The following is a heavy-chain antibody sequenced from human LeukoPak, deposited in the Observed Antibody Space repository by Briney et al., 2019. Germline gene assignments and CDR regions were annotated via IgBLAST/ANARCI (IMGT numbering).Heavy chain of an antibody. CDR2: MNPNSGNT. V-gene: IGHV1-8*02. CDR1: GGTFSSYA. Sequence: ASVKVSCKASGGTFSSYAINWVRQATGQGLEWMGWMNPNSGNTGYAQKFQGRVTMTRNTSISTAYMELSSLRSEDTAVYYCARVWKRDGSYGYWGQGTLVTVSS. CDR3: ARVWKRDGSYGY. D-gene: IGHD5-24*01. J-gene: IGHJ4*02.